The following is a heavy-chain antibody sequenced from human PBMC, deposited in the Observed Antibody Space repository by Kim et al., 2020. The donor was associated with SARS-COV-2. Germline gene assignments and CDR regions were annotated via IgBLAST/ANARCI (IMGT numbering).Heavy chain of an antibody. CDR3: AKDVVGYCSSTSCYDWFDP. Sequence: GRFTISRDNSKNTLYLQMNSLRAEDTAVYYCAKDVVGYCSSTSCYDWFDPWGQGTLVTVSS. D-gene: IGHD2-2*01. J-gene: IGHJ5*02. V-gene: IGHV3-23*01.